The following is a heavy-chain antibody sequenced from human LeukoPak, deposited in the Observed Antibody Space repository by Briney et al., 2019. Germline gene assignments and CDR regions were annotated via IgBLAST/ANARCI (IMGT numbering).Heavy chain of an antibody. CDR3: VKAYCISTSCPTDY. CDR1: GFTFSNYE. V-gene: IGHV3-48*03. CDR2: ISSSGSTI. J-gene: IGHJ4*02. Sequence: GGSLRLSCAASGFTFSNYEMNWVRQAPGKGLEWDSYISSSGSTIYYADSVKDRLTISRDKAKNSLYLQTSSLRAKEPSLSYCVKAYCISTSCPTDYWGQGTLVTVSS. D-gene: IGHD2-2*01.